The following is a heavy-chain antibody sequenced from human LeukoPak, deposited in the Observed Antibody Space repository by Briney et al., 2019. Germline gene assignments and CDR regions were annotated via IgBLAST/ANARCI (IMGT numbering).Heavy chain of an antibody. Sequence: GESLRLSCAASGFTFSSYSLNWVRQAPGKGLEWVSSISSSSSYIYYADSVKGRFTTSRDNAKNSLYLQMNSLRAEDTAVYYCARHYDSNSYGPGYWGQGTLVTVSS. D-gene: IGHD3-22*01. V-gene: IGHV3-21*01. J-gene: IGHJ4*01. CDR1: GFTFSSYS. CDR2: ISSSSSYI. CDR3: ARHYDSNSYGPGY.